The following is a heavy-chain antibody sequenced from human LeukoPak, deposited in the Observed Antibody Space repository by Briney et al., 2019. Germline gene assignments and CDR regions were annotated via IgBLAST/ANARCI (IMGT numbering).Heavy chain of an antibody. V-gene: IGHV3-53*01. CDR3: ARGGVYYWNPRY. J-gene: IGHJ4*02. CDR2: LYTDGTT. D-gene: IGHD1-20*01. CDR1: GFSVSSNY. Sequence: GESLKIPCVASGFSVSSNYMSWVRRAPGKGLEWVSLLYTDGTTYYASSVDGRFTISRDDSRNTIYLHMNSLRADDTAVYYCARGGVYYWNPRYWGQGTLVTVSS.